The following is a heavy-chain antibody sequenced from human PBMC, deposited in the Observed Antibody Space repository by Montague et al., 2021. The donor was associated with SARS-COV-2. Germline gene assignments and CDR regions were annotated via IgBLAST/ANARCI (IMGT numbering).Heavy chain of an antibody. CDR1: GGSFSGYY. Sequence: SETLSLTCAVSGGSFSGYYWNWIRQSPGRGLEWIGEINHSGSTNYNPSLKSRVTISVDTSKNQFSLKLSSVTAADTAVYYCASSGWYPGWFDPWGQGTLVTVSS. J-gene: IGHJ5*02. D-gene: IGHD6-19*01. CDR2: INHSGST. CDR3: ASSGWYPGWFDP. V-gene: IGHV4-34*01.